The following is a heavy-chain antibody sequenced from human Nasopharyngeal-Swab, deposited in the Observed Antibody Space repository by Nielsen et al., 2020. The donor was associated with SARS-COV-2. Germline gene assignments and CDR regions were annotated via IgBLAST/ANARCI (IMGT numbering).Heavy chain of an antibody. CDR3: ARDRTGVIISYYYYYGMDV. J-gene: IGHJ6*02. V-gene: IGHV1-18*01. CDR1: GGTFSSYG. D-gene: IGHD3-10*01. Sequence: ASVKVSCKASGGTFSSYGISWERQAPGQGLEWMGWISAYNGNTNYAQKLQGRVTMTTDTSTSTAYMELRSLRSDDTAVYYCARDRTGVIISYYYYYGMDVWGQGTTVTVSS. CDR2: ISAYNGNT.